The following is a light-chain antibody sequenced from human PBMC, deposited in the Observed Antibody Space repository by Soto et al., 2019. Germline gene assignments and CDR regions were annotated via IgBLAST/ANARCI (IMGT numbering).Light chain of an antibody. CDR1: TGAVTNGHY. Sequence: QAVLTQDPSLTGSPGGTVTLTCGSSTGAVTNGHYPYWFQQKPGQAPRTLIYDTTNRHSWTPARFSGSLLGGKAALTLSGAQPEDEAEYYCLLSYNGPYVFGTGTKVTVL. J-gene: IGLJ1*01. CDR2: DTT. CDR3: LLSYNGPYV. V-gene: IGLV7-46*01.